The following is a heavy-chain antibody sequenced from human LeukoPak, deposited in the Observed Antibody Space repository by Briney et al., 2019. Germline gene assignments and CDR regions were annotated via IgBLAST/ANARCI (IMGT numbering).Heavy chain of an antibody. V-gene: IGHV3-23*01. CDR1: GFTFNSYA. Sequence: GGSLRLSCAASGFTFNSYAMSWVRQAPGKGLEWVSGISGSSGSTYYADSVKGRFTISRDNSKNTLYLQINSLRAEDTAVYYCAKDLVSTIFGVVPDAFDIWGQGTMVTVSS. CDR3: AKDLVSTIFGVVPDAFDI. J-gene: IGHJ3*02. CDR2: ISGSSGST. D-gene: IGHD3-3*01.